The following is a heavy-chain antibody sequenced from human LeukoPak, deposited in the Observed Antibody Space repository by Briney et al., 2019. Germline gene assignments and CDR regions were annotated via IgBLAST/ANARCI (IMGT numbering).Heavy chain of an antibody. CDR2: ISTSGDFT. V-gene: IGHV3-23*01. CDR1: GFTFSSYA. Sequence: PGGSLRLSCATSGFTFSSYAMNWVRQAPGKGLECVPFISTSGDFTYYAASVKGRFTVSRDNSKNTLYLQMNSLRADDTAVYYCAGCSGGSCYSRGKYGVDVWGQGTTVIVSS. J-gene: IGHJ6*02. D-gene: IGHD2-15*01. CDR3: AGCSGGSCYSRGKYGVDV.